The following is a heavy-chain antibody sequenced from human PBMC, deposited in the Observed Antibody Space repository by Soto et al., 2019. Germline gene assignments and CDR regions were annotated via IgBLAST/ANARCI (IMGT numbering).Heavy chain of an antibody. CDR2: ISYDGSNK. J-gene: IGHJ4*02. CDR3: AKVARETSRFFDY. CDR1: GFTFSNYG. D-gene: IGHD1-7*01. V-gene: IGHV3-30*18. Sequence: QVQLVESGGGVVQPGRSLRLSCAASGFTFSNYGMHWVRQAPGKGLEWVAFISYDGSNKYHADSMKGRFTISRDNSKNTLYLQMNSLRAEDTAVYYCAKVARETSRFFDYWGQGTLVTVSS.